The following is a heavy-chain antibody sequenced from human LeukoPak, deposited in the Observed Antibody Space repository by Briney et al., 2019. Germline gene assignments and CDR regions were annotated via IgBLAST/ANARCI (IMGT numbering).Heavy chain of an antibody. CDR2: IYPGDSGP. J-gene: IGHJ3*01. CDR1: GYSFTSYC. Sequence: GASLKISCKVSGYSFTSYCIGWVRQLPGKGLEWTGIIYPGDSGPTYSPSFQGQVTISVDKSINTAYLQWSSLQASDTAMYYCGMSGDRVPLQDDVFDVWGQGTMVTVST. CDR3: GMSGDRVPLQDDVFDV. V-gene: IGHV5-51*01. D-gene: IGHD1-26*01.